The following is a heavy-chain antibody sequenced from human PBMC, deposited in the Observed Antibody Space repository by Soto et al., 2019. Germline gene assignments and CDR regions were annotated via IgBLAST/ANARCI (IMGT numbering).Heavy chain of an antibody. CDR2: IRSKAYGGTT. CDR3: TCRVYYDFWSGYYSVVNYYYGMDV. Sequence: GGSLRLSCTASGFTFGDYAMSWFRQAPGKGLEWVGFIRSKAYGGTTEYAASVKGRFTISRDDSKSIAYLQMNSLKTEDTAVYYCTCRVYYDFWSGYYSVVNYYYGMDVWGQGTTVTVSS. J-gene: IGHJ6*02. CDR1: GFTFGDYA. V-gene: IGHV3-49*03. D-gene: IGHD3-3*01.